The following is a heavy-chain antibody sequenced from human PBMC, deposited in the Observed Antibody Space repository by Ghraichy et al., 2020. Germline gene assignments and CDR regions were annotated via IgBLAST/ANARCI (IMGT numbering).Heavy chain of an antibody. CDR2: INPSGGST. Sequence: ASVKVSCKASGYTFTSYYMHWVRQAPGQGLEWMGIINPSGGSTSYAQKFQGRVTMTRDTSTSTVYMELSSLRSEDTAVYYCARDLVATMGGDYYYYYGMDVWGQGTTVTVSS. CDR1: GYTFTSYY. J-gene: IGHJ6*02. CDR3: ARDLVATMGGDYYYYYGMDV. D-gene: IGHD5-12*01. V-gene: IGHV1-46*01.